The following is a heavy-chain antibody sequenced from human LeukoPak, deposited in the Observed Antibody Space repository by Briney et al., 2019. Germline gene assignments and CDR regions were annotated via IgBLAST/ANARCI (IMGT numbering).Heavy chain of an antibody. V-gene: IGHV3-23*01. CDR2: VTGSGGST. CDR1: GFTFSSYA. Sequence: PGGSLRLSCAASGFTFSSYAMSWVRQAPGKGLEWVSAVTGSGGSTYYADSVKGRFTISRDNAKNSLYLQMNSLRAEDTAVYYCARDLGSGYCSSTSCYAFDIWGQGTMVTVSS. CDR3: ARDLGSGYCSSTSCYAFDI. D-gene: IGHD2-2*01. J-gene: IGHJ3*02.